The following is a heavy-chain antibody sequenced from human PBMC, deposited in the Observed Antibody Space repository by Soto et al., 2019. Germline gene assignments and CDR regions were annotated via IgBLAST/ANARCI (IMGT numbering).Heavy chain of an antibody. V-gene: IGHV3-21*01. Sequence: GGSLRLSCAASGFTFSSYSMNWVRQAPGKGLEWVSSISSSSSYIYYADSAKGRFTISRDNAKNSLYLQMNSLRAEDTAVYYCERHQQLVTYYGMDVWGQGTTVTVSS. J-gene: IGHJ6*02. CDR1: GFTFSSYS. D-gene: IGHD6-6*01. CDR3: ERHQQLVTYYGMDV. CDR2: ISSSSSYI.